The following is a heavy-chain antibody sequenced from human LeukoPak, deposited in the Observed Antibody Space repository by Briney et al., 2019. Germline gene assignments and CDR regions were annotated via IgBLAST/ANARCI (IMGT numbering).Heavy chain of an antibody. Sequence: PGGSLRLSCAVSGITLSNYGMSWVRQAPGKGLEWVSGIFGSGGSTHYADSVKGRFTISRDNSKNTVYLQMNSLRAEDTAVYYCAKTTTGYSSGRFPGWPVDYWGQGTLVTVSS. CDR1: GITLSNYG. V-gene: IGHV3-23*01. J-gene: IGHJ4*02. D-gene: IGHD6-19*01. CDR3: AKTTTGYSSGRFPGWPVDY. CDR2: IFGSGGST.